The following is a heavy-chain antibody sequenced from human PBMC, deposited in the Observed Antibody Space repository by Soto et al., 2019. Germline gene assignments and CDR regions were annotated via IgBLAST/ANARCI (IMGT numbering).Heavy chain of an antibody. V-gene: IGHV3-30*18. CDR2: ISYDGSNK. CDR3: AKDDILHDYGGNENFDY. CDR1: VFTFISYG. Sequence: GWSLRLSCASSVFTFISYGMHWVRQAPGKGLEWVAVISYDGSNKYYADSVKGRFTISRDNSKNTLYLQMNSLRAEDTAVYYCAKDDILHDYGGNENFDYWGQGTLVTVSS. D-gene: IGHD4-17*01. J-gene: IGHJ4*02.